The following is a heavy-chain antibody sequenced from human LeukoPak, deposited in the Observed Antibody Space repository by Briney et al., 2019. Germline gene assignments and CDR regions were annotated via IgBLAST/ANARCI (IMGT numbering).Heavy chain of an antibody. CDR1: GGSFSGYY. CDR3: ARVLTAMVI. CDR2: INHSGST. V-gene: IGHV4-34*01. D-gene: IGHD5-18*01. Sequence: SETLSLTCAVYGGSFSGYYWSWIRPPPGKGLEWIGEINHSGSTNYNPSLKSRVTISVDTSKNQFSLKLSSVTAADTAVYYCARVLTAMVIWGQGTLVTVSS. J-gene: IGHJ4*02.